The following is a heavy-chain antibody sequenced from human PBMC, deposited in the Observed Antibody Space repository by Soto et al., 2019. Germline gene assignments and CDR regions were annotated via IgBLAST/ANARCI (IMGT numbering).Heavy chain of an antibody. J-gene: IGHJ4*02. D-gene: IGHD3-10*01. Sequence: QVQLVQSGAEVKRPGSSVKVSCKASGDTFTFYSINWVRQAPGLGLEWMGRINPILSMSNCAQRFQGRVTMTADKSTSTDYMELSSLRSEDTAIYYCASSYGSGYRAFDYWGQGALVTVSS. V-gene: IGHV1-69*02. CDR2: INPILSMS. CDR1: GDTFTFYS. CDR3: ASSYGSGYRAFDY.